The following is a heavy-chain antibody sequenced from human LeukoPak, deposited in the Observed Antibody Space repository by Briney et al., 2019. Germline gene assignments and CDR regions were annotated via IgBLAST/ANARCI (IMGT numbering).Heavy chain of an antibody. Sequence: PSETLSLTCTVSGGSISRYYWSWIRQPAGKGLEWIGRVYTNGNTNYNPSLKSRLTMSVDTSKNQFSLKLSSVTAADTAVYYCARDRQDTGYDSYYFDYCGQGTLVTVSS. CDR2: VYTNGNT. V-gene: IGHV4-4*07. D-gene: IGHD5-12*01. CDR3: ARDRQDTGYDSYYFDY. J-gene: IGHJ4*02. CDR1: GGSISRYY.